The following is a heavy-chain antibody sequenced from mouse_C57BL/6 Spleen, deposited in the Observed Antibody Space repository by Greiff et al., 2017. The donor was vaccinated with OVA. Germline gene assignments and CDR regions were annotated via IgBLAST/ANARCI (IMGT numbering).Heavy chain of an antibody. D-gene: IGHD1-1*01. V-gene: IGHV1-5*01. CDR1: GYTFTSYW. Sequence: VQLQQSGTVLARPGASVKMSCKTSGYTFTSYWMHWVKQRPGQGLEWIGAIYPGNSDTSYNQKFKGKAKLTAVTSASTAYMELSSLTNEDSAVYYCTRVETYGYAMDYWGQGTSVTVSS. CDR2: IYPGNSDT. J-gene: IGHJ4*01. CDR3: TRVETYGYAMDY.